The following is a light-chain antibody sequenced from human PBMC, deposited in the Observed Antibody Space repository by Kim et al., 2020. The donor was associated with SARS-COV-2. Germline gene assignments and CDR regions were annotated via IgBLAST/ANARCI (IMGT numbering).Light chain of an antibody. CDR2: GAS. CDR3: QQYENSPWT. CDR1: QSVSSMY. V-gene: IGKV3-20*01. J-gene: IGKJ1*01. Sequence: IVLTQSPGTLSLSPGERATLSCRASQSVSSMYLAWYQQKPGQAPRLLIYGASSRATGIPDRFSGSESGTDFTLTISRLEPEDCAVYYCQQYENSPWTFGQGTKVDIK.